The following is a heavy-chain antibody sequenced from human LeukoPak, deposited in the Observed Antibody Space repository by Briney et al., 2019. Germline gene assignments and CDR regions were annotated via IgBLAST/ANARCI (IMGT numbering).Heavy chain of an antibody. D-gene: IGHD2-15*01. CDR3: ARGIRYCSGGSCNTKRYYYYMDV. J-gene: IGHJ6*03. Sequence: PSETLSLTCTVSDYSISSGYYWGWIRQPPGKGLEWIGEINHSGSTNYNPSLKSRVTISVDTSKNQFSLKLSSVTAADTAVYYCARGIRYCSGGSCNTKRYYYYMDVWGKGTTVTVSS. CDR2: INHSGST. CDR1: DYSISSGYY. V-gene: IGHV4-38-2*02.